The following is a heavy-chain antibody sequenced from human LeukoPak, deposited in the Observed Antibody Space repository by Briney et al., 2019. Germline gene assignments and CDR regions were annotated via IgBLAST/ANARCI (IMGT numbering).Heavy chain of an antibody. CDR3: ARDDYGDYEGPQGY. Sequence: PGRSLRLSCAASGFTFSSYAMHWVRQAPGKGLEWVAVISYDGSNKYYADSVKGRFTISRDNSKNTLYLQMNSLGAEDTAVYYCARDDYGDYEGPQGYWGQGTLVTVSS. CDR2: ISYDGSNK. D-gene: IGHD4-17*01. J-gene: IGHJ4*02. CDR1: GFTFSSYA. V-gene: IGHV3-30-3*01.